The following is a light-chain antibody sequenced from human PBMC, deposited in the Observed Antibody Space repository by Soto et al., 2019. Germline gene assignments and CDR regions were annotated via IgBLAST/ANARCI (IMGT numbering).Light chain of an antibody. J-gene: IGLJ3*02. Sequence: QSALTQPPSASGSPGQSVTVSCTGSSSDIGDYNFVSWYQQHPGKAPKLIIFEGSKRPSGVSDRFSGSKSDNRASLTISGLQAEDEADYYCSSYAGSLTWVFGGGTKLTVL. V-gene: IGLV2-23*01. CDR1: SSDIGDYNF. CDR3: SSYAGSLTWV. CDR2: EGS.